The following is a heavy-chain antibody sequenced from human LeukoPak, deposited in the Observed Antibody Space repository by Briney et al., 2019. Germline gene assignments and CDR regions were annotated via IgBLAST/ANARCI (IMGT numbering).Heavy chain of an antibody. J-gene: IGHJ5*02. CDR1: GGSISSSSYY. Sequence: PSETLSLTCTVSGGSISSSSYYWGWIRQPPGKGLEWIGTIYYSGSTYYNLSLKSRVTISVDTSKNQFSLRLSSVTAADTAVYYCASLWLPHWFDPWGQGTLVTVSS. V-gene: IGHV4-39*01. CDR3: ASLWLPHWFDP. D-gene: IGHD5-12*01. CDR2: IYYSGST.